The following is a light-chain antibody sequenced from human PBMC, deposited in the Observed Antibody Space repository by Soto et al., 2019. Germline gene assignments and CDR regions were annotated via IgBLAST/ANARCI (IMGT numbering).Light chain of an antibody. Sequence: DIQMTQSPSSLSASVGDRVTITCRASQSISYDLNWYQQEPGKAPRLLIYGANSLESGVPLRFSGSGSRTDFTLTINNLQPEDFATYYCQQSYTTPLTFGGGTKVDIK. CDR2: GAN. CDR1: QSISYD. CDR3: QQSYTTPLT. V-gene: IGKV1-39*01. J-gene: IGKJ4*01.